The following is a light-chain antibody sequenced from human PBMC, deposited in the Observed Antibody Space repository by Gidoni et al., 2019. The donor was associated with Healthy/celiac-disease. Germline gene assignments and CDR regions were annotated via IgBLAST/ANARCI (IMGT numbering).Light chain of an antibody. V-gene: IGLV1-40*01. J-gene: IGLJ2*01. CDR1: SSNIGAGYD. CDR2: GTS. Sequence: QSVLTQPPSVSGAPGQRVTISCTGSSSNIGAGYDVHWYQQLPGTAPKLLIYGTSNRSSGVPDRFSGSKSGTSASLAITGLQAEDEADYYCQSYDSSLSGSDVVFGGGTKLTVL. CDR3: QSYDSSLSGSDVV.